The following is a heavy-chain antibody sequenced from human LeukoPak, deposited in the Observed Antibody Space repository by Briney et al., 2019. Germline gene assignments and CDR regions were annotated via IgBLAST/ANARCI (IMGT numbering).Heavy chain of an antibody. CDR2: IKQDGSEK. V-gene: IGHV3-7*01. Sequence: PGGSLRLSCAASGFTFSSYTMNWVRQAPGKGLEWVANIKQDGSEKNYVESVKGRFTISRDNARNSLFLQMNSLRAEDTAVYYCAREAVVTTYPLDYWGQGTLVTVSS. J-gene: IGHJ4*02. CDR1: GFTFSSYT. CDR3: AREAVVTTYPLDY. D-gene: IGHD5-12*01.